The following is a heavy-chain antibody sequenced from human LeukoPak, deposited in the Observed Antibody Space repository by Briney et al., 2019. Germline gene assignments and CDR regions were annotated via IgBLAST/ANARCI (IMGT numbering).Heavy chain of an antibody. D-gene: IGHD2-2*01. Sequence: GGSLRLSCAASGFTFSSYGMHWARQAPGKGLEWVTFIRYDGSNKYYADSVKGRFTISRDNAKNSLYLQMNSLRAEDTAVYYCARKYCSSTSCEGYYFDYWGQGTLVTVSS. V-gene: IGHV3-30*02. CDR2: IRYDGSNK. CDR3: ARKYCSSTSCEGYYFDY. J-gene: IGHJ4*02. CDR1: GFTFSSYG.